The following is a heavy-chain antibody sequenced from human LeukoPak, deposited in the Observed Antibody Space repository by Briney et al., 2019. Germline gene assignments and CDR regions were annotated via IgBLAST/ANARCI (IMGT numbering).Heavy chain of an antibody. V-gene: IGHV4-34*01. CDR1: GGSFSGYY. D-gene: IGHD1-14*01. J-gene: IGHJ5*02. Sequence: SETLSLTCAVYGGSFSGYYWSWIRQPPGKGLEWIGEINHSGSTYYNPSLKSRVTISVDTSKNQFSLRVRSVTAADTAVYSCARSSGGALNWFDPWGQGILVTVSS. CDR2: INHSGST. CDR3: ARSSGGALNWFDP.